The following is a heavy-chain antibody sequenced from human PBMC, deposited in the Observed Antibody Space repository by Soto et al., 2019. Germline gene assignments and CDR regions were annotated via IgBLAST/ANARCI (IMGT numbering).Heavy chain of an antibody. CDR3: ARSNYGDYGAQPDH. CDR1: GASITDGAFY. CDR2: IRYSGNT. Sequence: QVHLQESGPGLVKPAQTLSLTCTVSGASITDGAFYWNWVRKHPEKGLEWIGYIRYSGNTYYSPSLKSRVIISLDTCKNQFSLMLSSVTDADTAIYYCARSNYGDYGAQPDHWGQGTPVTVSS. V-gene: IGHV4-31*03. D-gene: IGHD4-17*01. J-gene: IGHJ4*02.